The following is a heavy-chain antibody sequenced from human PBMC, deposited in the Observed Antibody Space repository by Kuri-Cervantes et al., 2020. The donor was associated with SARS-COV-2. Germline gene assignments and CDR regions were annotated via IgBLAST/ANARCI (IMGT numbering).Heavy chain of an antibody. Sequence: ASVKVSCKASGYTFTGYYMHWVRQAPGQGLEWMGWINPNSGGTNYAQKFQGWVTMTRDTSISTVYMELGRLRSDDTAVYYCARGGVATPYYAMDVWGQGTTVTVSS. V-gene: IGHV1-2*04. D-gene: IGHD2-21*01. CDR2: INPNSGGT. CDR3: ARGGVATPYYAMDV. J-gene: IGHJ6*02. CDR1: GYTFTGYY.